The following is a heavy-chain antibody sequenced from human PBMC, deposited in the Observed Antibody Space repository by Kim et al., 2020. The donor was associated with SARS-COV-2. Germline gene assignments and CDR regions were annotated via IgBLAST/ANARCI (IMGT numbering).Heavy chain of an antibody. V-gene: IGHV3-11*04. J-gene: IGHJ4*03. Sequence: DSVKGRFTISRDNAKNSLYLQLSSLRVEDTDVYYCASRYCNGGTCYSDYWGQGTLVTVSS. D-gene: IGHD2-15*01. CDR3: ASRYCNGGTCYSDY.